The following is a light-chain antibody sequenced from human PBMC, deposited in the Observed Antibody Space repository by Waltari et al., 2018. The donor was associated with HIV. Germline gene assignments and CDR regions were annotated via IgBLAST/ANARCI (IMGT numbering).Light chain of an antibody. V-gene: IGLV2-8*01. Sequence: QSALTQPPSASGSPGQSVTISCTGTTSDVGGYNYVSWYQHPPGKAPRLLLSEVSKRPAGGPDRFSGAKSGNTDSLTVSGLQADDEADYYCSSYAGNNILVFGGGTKLTVL. CDR2: EVS. J-gene: IGLJ2*01. CDR3: SSYAGNNILV. CDR1: TSDVGGYNY.